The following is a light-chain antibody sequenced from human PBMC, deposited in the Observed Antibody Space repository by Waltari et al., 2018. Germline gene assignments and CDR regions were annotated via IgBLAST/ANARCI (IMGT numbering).Light chain of an antibody. CDR1: SSDVGAYNF. J-gene: IGLJ1*01. CDR2: EVS. Sequence: QSALTQPASASGSPGQSNTISCPATSSDVGAYNFVPWYQQHPGKAPHLIIYEVSERPPGVSNRFSGSKSDNTASLTISGLQAEDEADYYCSSYTTSTAPGVFGAGTKVTVL. V-gene: IGLV2-14*01. CDR3: SSYTTSTAPGV.